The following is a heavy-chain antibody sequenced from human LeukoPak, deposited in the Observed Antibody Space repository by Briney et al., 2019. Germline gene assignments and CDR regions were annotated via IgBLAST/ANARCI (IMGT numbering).Heavy chain of an antibody. CDR3: AKGLGLRYFDWLPGF. CDR2: ISGSGDTT. V-gene: IGHV3-23*01. Sequence: GGSLRLSCASSGFTFGDYVMSWVRQAPGKGLDWVSSISGSGDTTYSADSVKGRFTISRDNSRNTLYLQMNSLRAEDTAVYYCAKGLGLRYFDWLPGFWGQGTLVTVSS. CDR1: GFTFGDYV. J-gene: IGHJ4*02. D-gene: IGHD3-9*01.